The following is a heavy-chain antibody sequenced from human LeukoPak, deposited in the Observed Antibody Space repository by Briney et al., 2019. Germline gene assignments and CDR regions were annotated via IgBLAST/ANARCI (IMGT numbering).Heavy chain of an antibody. CDR3: ARGFYYDSSGYLPYYFDY. J-gene: IGHJ4*02. Sequence: SVKVSCKASGGTFSSYAISWVRQAPGQGLEWMGGIIPIFGTANYAQKFQGRVTITADESTSTAYMELSSLRSEDTAVYYCARGFYYDSSGYLPYYFDYWGQGTLVTVSS. D-gene: IGHD3-22*01. CDR1: GGTFSSYA. CDR2: IIPIFGTA. V-gene: IGHV1-69*13.